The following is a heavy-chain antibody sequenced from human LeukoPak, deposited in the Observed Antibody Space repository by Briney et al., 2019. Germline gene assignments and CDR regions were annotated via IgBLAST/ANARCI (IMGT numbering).Heavy chain of an antibody. J-gene: IGHJ5*02. V-gene: IGHV1-8*01. CDR3: ARYSSSWYVSWLDP. Sequence: ASVKVSCKASGYTFTSYDINWVRQATGQGLEWMGWMNPNSGNTGYAQKFQGRVTMTRNTSISTAYMELSSLRSEDTAVYYCARYSSSWYVSWLDPWGQGTLVTVSS. D-gene: IGHD6-13*01. CDR2: MNPNSGNT. CDR1: GYTFTSYD.